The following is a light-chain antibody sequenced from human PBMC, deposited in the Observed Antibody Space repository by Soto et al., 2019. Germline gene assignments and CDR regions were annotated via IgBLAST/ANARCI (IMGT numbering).Light chain of an antibody. CDR2: NNN. CDR3: AAWDDSLNGYV. V-gene: IGLV1-44*01. Sequence: QSVLTQPPSASGTPGQWVPFSCSGSSSNIGSNTVTWYQQLPGTAPKLLIYNNNQRPSGVPDRFSGSKSGTTASLAISGLQSEDEADYYCAAWDDSLNGYVFGTGTKLTVL. J-gene: IGLJ1*01. CDR1: SSNIGSNT.